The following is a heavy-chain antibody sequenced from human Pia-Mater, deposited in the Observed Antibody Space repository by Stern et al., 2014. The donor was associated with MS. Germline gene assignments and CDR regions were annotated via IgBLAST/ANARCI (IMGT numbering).Heavy chain of an antibody. CDR1: GYIFTGYY. V-gene: IGHV1-2*02. Sequence: QVQLVQSGAEVKKPGASVKVSCKTSGYIFTGYYIHWVRQAPGQGLEWMAWINPNTGGPKYAQKFQGRVTMSRDTSISTAYVELSSLTSDDTEVYYCARDQRGITIFGVVTDYYYLGMDVWGQGTTVTVSS. J-gene: IGHJ6*02. CDR3: ARDQRGITIFGVVTDYYYLGMDV. CDR2: INPNTGGP. D-gene: IGHD3-3*01.